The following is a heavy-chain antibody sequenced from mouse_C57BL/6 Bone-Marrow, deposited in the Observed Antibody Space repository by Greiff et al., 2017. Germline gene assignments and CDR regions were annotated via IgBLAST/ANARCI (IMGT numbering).Heavy chain of an antibody. Sequence: QVQLQQPGAELVKPGASVKLSCKASGYTFTSYWMHWVKQRPGQGLEWIGMIHPNSGSTNYNEKFKSKATLTVDKSSSTAYMQRSSLTSEDSAVYYCAREDYGSSYDWYFDVWGTGTTVTVSS. J-gene: IGHJ1*03. V-gene: IGHV1-64*01. CDR2: IHPNSGST. CDR3: AREDYGSSYDWYFDV. D-gene: IGHD1-1*01. CDR1: GYTFTSYW.